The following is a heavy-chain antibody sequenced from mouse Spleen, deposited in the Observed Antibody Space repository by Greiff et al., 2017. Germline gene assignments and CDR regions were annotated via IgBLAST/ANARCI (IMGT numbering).Heavy chain of an antibody. CDR2: INPNNGGT. D-gene: IGHD3-3*01. CDR1: GYTFTDYN. Sequence: EVQLQQSGPELVKPGASVKMSCKASGYTFTDYNMHWVKQSHGKSLEWIGYINPNNGGTSYNQKFKGKATLTVNKSSSTAYMELRSLTSEDSAVYYCASGRLGTRYFDVWGAGTTVTVSS. J-gene: IGHJ1*01. CDR3: ASGRLGTRYFDV. V-gene: IGHV1-22*01.